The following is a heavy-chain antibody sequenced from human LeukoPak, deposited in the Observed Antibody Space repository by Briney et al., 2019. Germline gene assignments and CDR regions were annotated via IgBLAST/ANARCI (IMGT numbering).Heavy chain of an antibody. Sequence: SETLSLTCTVSGGSISSYYRSWIRQPPGKGLEWIGYIYYSGSTNYNPSLKSRVTISVDTSKNQFSLKLSSVTAADTAVYYCARYSSGFSFGYWGQGTLVTVSS. V-gene: IGHV4-59*01. CDR1: GGSISSYY. J-gene: IGHJ4*02. CDR3: ARYSSGFSFGY. D-gene: IGHD2-15*01. CDR2: IYYSGST.